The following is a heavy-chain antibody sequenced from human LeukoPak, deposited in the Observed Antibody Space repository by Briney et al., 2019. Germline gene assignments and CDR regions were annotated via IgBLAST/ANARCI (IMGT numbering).Heavy chain of an antibody. CDR2: IYYSGST. V-gene: IGHV4-39*07. CDR1: GGSISSSSYY. J-gene: IGHJ3*02. CDR3: ARDGCGGDCYQDDAFDI. Sequence: SETLSLTCTVSGGSISSSSYYWGWIRQPPGKGLEWIGSIYYSGSTYYNPSLKSRVTISVDTSKNQFSLKLSSVTAADTAVYYCARDGCGGDCYQDDAFDIWGQGTMVTVSS. D-gene: IGHD2-21*02.